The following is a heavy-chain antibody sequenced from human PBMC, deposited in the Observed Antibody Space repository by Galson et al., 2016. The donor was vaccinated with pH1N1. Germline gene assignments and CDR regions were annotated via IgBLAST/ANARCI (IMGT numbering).Heavy chain of an antibody. J-gene: IGHJ6*02. V-gene: IGHV2-70*20. D-gene: IGHD4-17*01. CDR1: GFSLSTSGMS. Sequence: PALVKPTQTLTLTCTFSGFSLSTSGMSVTWVRQPPGKALEWLALIDWDANKYYSTSLKTRLTISKDTSRNQVVLIMTNMDPVGTATYYCSRSLYGDYVGGMDVWGQGTTVTVSS. CDR2: IDWDANK. CDR3: SRSLYGDYVGGMDV.